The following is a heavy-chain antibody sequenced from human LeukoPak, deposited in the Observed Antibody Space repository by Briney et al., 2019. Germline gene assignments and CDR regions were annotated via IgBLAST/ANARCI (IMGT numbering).Heavy chain of an antibody. CDR2: IIPIFGTA. CDR1: GGTFSSYA. CDR3: ARVRDFWSGYYTTGYYYYYGMDV. J-gene: IGHJ6*02. V-gene: IGHV1-69*01. D-gene: IGHD3-3*01. Sequence: SVTVSCKASGGTFSSYAISWVRQAPGQGLEWMGGIIPIFGTANYAQKFQGRVTITADESTSTAYMELSSLRSEDTAVYYCARVRDFWSGYYTTGYYYYYGMDVWGQGTTVTVSS.